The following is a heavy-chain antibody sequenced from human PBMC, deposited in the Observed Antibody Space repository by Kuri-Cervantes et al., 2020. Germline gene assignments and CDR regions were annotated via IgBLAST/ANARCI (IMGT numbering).Heavy chain of an antibody. J-gene: IGHJ4*02. V-gene: IGHV4-59*01. D-gene: IGHD6-19*01. CDR3: ARGFSRGWYYFDY. Sequence: SETLSLTCAAYVESFSGYYWSWIRQPPGKGLEWIGYIYYSGSTNYNPSLKSRVTISVDTSKNQFSLKLSSVTAADTAVYYCARGFSRGWYYFDYWGQGTLVTVSS. CDR2: IYYSGST. CDR1: VESFSGYY.